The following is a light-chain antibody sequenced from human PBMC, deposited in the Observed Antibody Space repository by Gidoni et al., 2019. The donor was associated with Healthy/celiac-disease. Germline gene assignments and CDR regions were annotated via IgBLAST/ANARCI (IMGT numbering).Light chain of an antibody. CDR3: QQYNSYSQT. Sequence: DITMTQSPSTLSASVGDRVTITCRASQSISSWLAWYQQKPGKAPKLLIYKASSLESGVPSRFSGSGSGTEFTLTISSLQPDDFATYYCQQYNSYSQTFXQXTKVXIK. V-gene: IGKV1-5*03. J-gene: IGKJ1*01. CDR2: KAS. CDR1: QSISSW.